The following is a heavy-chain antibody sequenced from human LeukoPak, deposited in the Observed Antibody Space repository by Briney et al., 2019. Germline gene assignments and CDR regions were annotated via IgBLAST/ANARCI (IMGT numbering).Heavy chain of an antibody. V-gene: IGHV1-2*02. Sequence: ASVKVSCKASGYTFTGYYMHWVRQAPGQGLEWMGWINPNSGGTNYAQKFQGRVTMTRDTSTSTAYMELSRLRSDDTAVYYCARDHYYDSSGYFDYWGQGTLVTVSS. CDR3: ARDHYYDSSGYFDY. CDR2: INPNSGGT. D-gene: IGHD3-22*01. CDR1: GYTFTGYY. J-gene: IGHJ4*02.